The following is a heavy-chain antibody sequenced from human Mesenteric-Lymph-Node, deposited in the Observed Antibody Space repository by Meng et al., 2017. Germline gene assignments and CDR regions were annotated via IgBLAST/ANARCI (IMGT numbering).Heavy chain of an antibody. CDR3: ARDPLPASGWTYYYYGMDV. V-gene: IGHV4-39*07. CDR1: GGSISSSSYY. CDR2: IYYSGST. J-gene: IGHJ6*02. Sequence: ESLKISCTVSGGSISSSSYYWGWIRQPPGKGLEWIGSIYYSGSTYYNPSLKSRVTISVDTSKNQFSLKLSSVTAADTAVYYCARDPLPASGWTYYYYGMDVWGQGTTVTVSS. D-gene: IGHD6-19*01.